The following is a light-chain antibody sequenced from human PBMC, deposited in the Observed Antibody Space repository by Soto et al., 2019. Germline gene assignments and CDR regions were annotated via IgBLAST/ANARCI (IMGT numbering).Light chain of an antibody. CDR1: HGISSY. J-gene: IGKJ1*01. CDR3: QQLDSYPRT. Sequence: IQLAQSPSFLSASVWDRVTITCRASHGISSYLAWYQQKPGKAPKLLIYGASTLQSGVPSRFSGSGSGTEFTLTISSLQPEDFATYYCQQLDSYPRTFGQGTKVDIK. V-gene: IGKV1-9*01. CDR2: GAS.